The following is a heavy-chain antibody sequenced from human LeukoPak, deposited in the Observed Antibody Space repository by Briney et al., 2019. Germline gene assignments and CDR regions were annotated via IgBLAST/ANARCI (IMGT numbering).Heavy chain of an antibody. D-gene: IGHD3-3*01. J-gene: IGHJ6*02. V-gene: IGHV1-46*01. CDR1: GYTFTSYY. CDR3: ARVGYDFWSGYNYYYGMDV. Sequence: ASVKVSCKASGYTFTSYYMHWVRQAPGQGLEWMGIINPSGGSTSYAQKFQGRVTMTRDTSTSTVYMELRSLRSDDTAVYYCARVGYDFWSGYNYYYGMDVWGQGTTVTVSS. CDR2: INPSGGST.